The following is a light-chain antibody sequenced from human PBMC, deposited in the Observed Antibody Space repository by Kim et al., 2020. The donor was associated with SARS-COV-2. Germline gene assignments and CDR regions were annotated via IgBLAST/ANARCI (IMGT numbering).Light chain of an antibody. CDR1: QSLLHSNGYNY. CDR2: LGS. Sequence: DIVMTQSPLSLPVTPGEPASISCRSSQSLLHSNGYNYLDWYLQKPGQSPQLLIYLGSNRASGVPDRFSGSGSGTGFTLKISRVEAEDVGVYYCMQALQTPLTFGGGTKLEI. V-gene: IGKV2-28*01. J-gene: IGKJ4*01. CDR3: MQALQTPLT.